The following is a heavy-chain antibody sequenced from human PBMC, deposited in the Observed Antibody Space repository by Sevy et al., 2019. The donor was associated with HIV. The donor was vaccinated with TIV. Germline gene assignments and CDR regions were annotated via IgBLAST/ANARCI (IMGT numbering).Heavy chain of an antibody. D-gene: IGHD6-19*01. CDR1: GFTFSSYS. CDR3: ARPDLSGWYFDF. Sequence: GGSLRLSCVASGFTFSSYSMNWVRQAPGKGLERVSYISSRSDSSSTLYYADSVKGRFSISRDNAKNSVHLQMTSLRLEDTAVYYCARPDLSGWYFDFWGHGTLVTVSS. V-gene: IGHV3-48*01. CDR2: ISSRSDSSSTL. J-gene: IGHJ4*01.